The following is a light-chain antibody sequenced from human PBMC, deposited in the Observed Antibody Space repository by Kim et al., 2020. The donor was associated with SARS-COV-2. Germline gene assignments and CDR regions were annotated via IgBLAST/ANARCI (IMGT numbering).Light chain of an antibody. V-gene: IGLV1-47*01. CDR3: AAWDDSLSGWV. CDR2: RDN. CDR1: SSNIGSNY. J-gene: IGLJ3*02. Sequence: GQGGTISCSGSSSNIGSNYVYWYQQLPGTAPKLLIYRDNQRPSGVPDRLSGSKSGTSASLAIGGLRSEDEADYYCAAWDDSLSGWVFGGGTQLTVL.